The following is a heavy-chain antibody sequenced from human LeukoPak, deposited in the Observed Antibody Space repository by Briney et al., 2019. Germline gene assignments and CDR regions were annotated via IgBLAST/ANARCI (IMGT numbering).Heavy chain of an antibody. Sequence: GGSLRLSCAASGFTFSSYGMHWVRQAPGKGLEWVAFIRYDGSNKYYADSVKGRFTISRDNSKNTLYLQMNSLRAEDTAVYYCAKDSLPEPAAFDIWGQGTMVTVSS. CDR1: GFTFSSYG. J-gene: IGHJ3*02. D-gene: IGHD3-10*01. CDR2: IRYDGSNK. V-gene: IGHV3-30*02. CDR3: AKDSLPEPAAFDI.